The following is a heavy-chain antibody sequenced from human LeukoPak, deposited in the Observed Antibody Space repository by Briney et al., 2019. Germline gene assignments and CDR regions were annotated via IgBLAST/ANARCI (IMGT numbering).Heavy chain of an antibody. D-gene: IGHD1-1*01. V-gene: IGHV1-2*02. CDR1: GYTFTGYY. CDR3: ARDLEKYNWNLGDY. CDR2: INPNSGGT. J-gene: IGHJ4*02. Sequence: ASVKVSCKASGYTFTGYYMHWVRQAPGQGLEWMGWINPNSGGTNYAQKFQGRVTMTRDTSISTAYMELSRLRSDDTAVYYCARDLEKYNWNLGDYWGQGTLVTVSS.